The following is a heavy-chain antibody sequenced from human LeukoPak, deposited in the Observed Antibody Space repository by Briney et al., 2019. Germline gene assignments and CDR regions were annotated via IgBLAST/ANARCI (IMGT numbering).Heavy chain of an antibody. CDR1: GFTFDDYA. CDR3: AKSVSLGIVVVNFDY. J-gene: IGHJ4*02. D-gene: IGHD3-22*01. V-gene: IGHV3-9*01. Sequence: GGSLRLSCAASGFTFDDYAMHWVRQAPGKGLEWVSGISWNSGSIGYADSVKGRFTISRDNAKNSLYLQMNSLRAEDTALYYCAKSVSLGIVVVNFDYWGQGTLVTVSS. CDR2: ISWNSGSI.